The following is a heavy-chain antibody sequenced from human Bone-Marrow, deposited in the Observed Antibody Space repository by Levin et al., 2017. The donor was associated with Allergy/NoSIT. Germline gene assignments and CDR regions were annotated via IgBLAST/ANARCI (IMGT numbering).Heavy chain of an antibody. J-gene: IGHJ4*02. Sequence: HPGGSLRLSCAASGFIVSNNYMSWVRLAPGKGLEWVSLIYGGGDTYYPDSVKGRFTISRDNSKNTLYLQMSSLRAEDTALYYCATASFSGGNTYGYLDYWGQGTLVTVSS. CDR3: ATASFSGGNTYGYLDY. V-gene: IGHV3-53*01. CDR2: IYGGGDT. CDR1: GFIVSNNY. D-gene: IGHD5-18*01.